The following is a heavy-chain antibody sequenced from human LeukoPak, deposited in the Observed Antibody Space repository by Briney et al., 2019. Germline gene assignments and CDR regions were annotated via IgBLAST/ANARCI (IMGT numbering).Heavy chain of an antibody. CDR1: GGSISSSSYY. CDR2: IYYSGST. Sequence: SETLSLTCTVSGGSISSSSYYWGWIRQPPGKGLEWIGSIYYSGSTYYNPSLKSRVTISVDTSKNQFSLKLSSVTAADTAVYYCARLFSSGWYGRDYWGQGTLVTVSS. V-gene: IGHV4-39*01. J-gene: IGHJ4*02. D-gene: IGHD6-19*01. CDR3: ARLFSSGWYGRDY.